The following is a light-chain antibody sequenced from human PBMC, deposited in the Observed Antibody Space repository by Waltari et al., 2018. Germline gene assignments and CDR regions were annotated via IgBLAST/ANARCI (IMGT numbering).Light chain of an antibody. CDR3: SSYTSSSTPWV. CDR2: EVS. J-gene: IGLJ3*02. Sequence: QSALTQPASVSGSPGQSITVSCTGTSSDVGSYNYVSWYQQHPGKAPKLVIYEVSNRPSGVSNRFSGSKSGNTASLTISGLQAEDEADYYCSSYTSSSTPWVFGGGTKVTVL. V-gene: IGLV2-14*01. CDR1: SSDVGSYNY.